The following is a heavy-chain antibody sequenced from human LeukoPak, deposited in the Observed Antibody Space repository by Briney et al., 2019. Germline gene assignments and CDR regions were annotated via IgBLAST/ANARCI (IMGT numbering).Heavy chain of an antibody. V-gene: IGHV2-70*11. CDR1: GFSLITSEMC. Sequence: SGPALVRPTQTLTLTCTFSGFSLITSEMCVSWIRQPPGKALEWLARIDWDDDKYYSTSLKTRLTISKDTSKNQVVLTMTNMDPVDTATYYCARSPCSCYNDSSGFYFNYWGQGTLVTVSS. J-gene: IGHJ4*02. CDR3: ARSPCSCYNDSSGFYFNY. D-gene: IGHD3-22*01. CDR2: IDWDDDK.